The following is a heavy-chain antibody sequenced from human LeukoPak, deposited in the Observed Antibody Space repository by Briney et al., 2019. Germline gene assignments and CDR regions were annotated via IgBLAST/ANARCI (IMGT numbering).Heavy chain of an antibody. Sequence: GGSLRLSCAASGFTFSSYGMHWVRQAPGKGLEWVAIIWYDGSHKYYADSVKGRFTVSRDDSKNTLYLQMNSLRAEDTAVYYCARDFSGSSWSFDYWGQGTLVTVSS. CDR1: GFTFSSYG. CDR2: IWYDGSHK. D-gene: IGHD6-13*01. V-gene: IGHV3-33*01. J-gene: IGHJ4*02. CDR3: ARDFSGSSWSFDY.